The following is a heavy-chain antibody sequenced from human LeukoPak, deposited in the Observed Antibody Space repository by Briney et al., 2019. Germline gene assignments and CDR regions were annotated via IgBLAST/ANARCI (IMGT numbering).Heavy chain of an antibody. J-gene: IGHJ3*02. CDR3: ARKYYYGSGSYYKDAFDI. V-gene: IGHV3-11*06. D-gene: IGHD3-10*01. CDR1: GFTFSDYY. CDR2: ISRNSYT. Sequence: GGSLRLSCAASGFTFSDYYMSWIRQAPGKGLEWVSYISRNSYTNYADSVKGRFTISRDNAKNSLYLQMNSLRAEDTAVYYCARKYYYGSGSYYKDAFDIWGQGTMVTVSS.